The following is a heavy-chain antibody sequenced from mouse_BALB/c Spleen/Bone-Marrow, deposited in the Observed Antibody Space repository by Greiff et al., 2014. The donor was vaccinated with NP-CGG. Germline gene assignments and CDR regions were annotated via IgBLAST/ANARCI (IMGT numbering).Heavy chain of an antibody. CDR2: ISNGGGST. J-gene: IGHJ4*01. V-gene: IGHV5-12*02. Sequence: VQLKESGGGLVQPGGSLKLSCATSGFTFSDYYMYWVRQTPEKRLEWVAYISNGGGSTYYPDTVKGRFTISRDNAKNTPYLQMSRLKSEDTAMYYCARRGWYYAMDYWGQGTSVTVSS. CDR1: GFTFSDYY. D-gene: IGHD2-3*01. CDR3: ARRGWYYAMDY.